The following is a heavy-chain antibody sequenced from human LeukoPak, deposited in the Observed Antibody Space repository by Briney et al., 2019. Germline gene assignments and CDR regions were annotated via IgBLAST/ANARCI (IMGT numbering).Heavy chain of an antibody. J-gene: IGHJ2*01. CDR2: IYYSGST. CDR1: GGSISSGGYY. CDR3: ARDSAARSDL. Sequence: PSETLSLTCTVSGGSISSGGYYWSWIRQHPGKGLEWIGYIYYSGSTYYNPSLKSRVTISVDTSKNQFSLKLSSVTAADTAVYYCARDSAARSDLWGRGTLVTVAS. D-gene: IGHD2-15*01. V-gene: IGHV4-31*03.